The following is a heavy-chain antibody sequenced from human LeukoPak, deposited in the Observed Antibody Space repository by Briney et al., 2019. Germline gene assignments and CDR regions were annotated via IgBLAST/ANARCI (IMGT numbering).Heavy chain of an antibody. CDR2: ISSSSSTI. CDR1: GFTFSSYS. Sequence: GGSLRLSCAASGFTFSSYSMNWVRQAPGKGLEWVSYISSSSSTIYYADSVKDRFTISRDNAKNSLYLQMNSLRAEDTAVYYCARDLIAAADYYYYYYMDVWGKGTTVTVSS. D-gene: IGHD6-13*01. CDR3: ARDLIAAADYYYYYYMDV. V-gene: IGHV3-48*04. J-gene: IGHJ6*03.